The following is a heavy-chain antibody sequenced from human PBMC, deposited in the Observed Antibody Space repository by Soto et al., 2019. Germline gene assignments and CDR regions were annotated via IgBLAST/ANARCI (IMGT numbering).Heavy chain of an antibody. CDR1: GGSFSGYY. J-gene: IGHJ6*02. CDR2: INHSGST. D-gene: IGHD3-3*01. CDR3: ARAARLGWLSHYYYGMDV. Sequence: SETLSLTCAVYGGSFSGYYWSWIRQPPGKGLEWIGEINHSGSTNYNPSLKSRVTISVDTSKNQFSLKLSSVTAADTAVYYCARAARLGWLSHYYYGMDVWGQGTTVTVS. V-gene: IGHV4-34*01.